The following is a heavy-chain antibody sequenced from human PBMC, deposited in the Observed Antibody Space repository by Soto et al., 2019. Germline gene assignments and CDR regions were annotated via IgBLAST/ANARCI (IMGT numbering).Heavy chain of an antibody. CDR3: AREGYYERWFDP. V-gene: IGHV1-69*06. D-gene: IGHD3-3*01. J-gene: IGHJ5*02. Sequence: ASVKVSCKASGGTFSSYAISWVRQAPGQGLEWMGGIIPIFGTANYAQKFQGRVTITADKSTSTAYMELSSLRSEDTAVYYCAREGYYERWFDPWGQGTLVTVSS. CDR2: IIPIFGTA. CDR1: GGTFSSYA.